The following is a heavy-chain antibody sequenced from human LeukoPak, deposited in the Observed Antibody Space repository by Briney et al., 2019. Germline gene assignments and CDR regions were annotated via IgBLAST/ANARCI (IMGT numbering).Heavy chain of an antibody. D-gene: IGHD6-19*01. CDR3: ARDLRAVAEQYYYYGMDV. Sequence: PGGSLRLSSAASGFTFSSYSMNWVRPAPGKGLEWVSSISSRSSYIYYADSVKGRFTISRDNAKNSLYLQMNSLRAEDTAVYYCARDLRAVAEQYYYYGMDVWGQGTTVTVSS. CDR2: ISSRSSYI. V-gene: IGHV3-21*01. CDR1: GFTFSSYS. J-gene: IGHJ6*02.